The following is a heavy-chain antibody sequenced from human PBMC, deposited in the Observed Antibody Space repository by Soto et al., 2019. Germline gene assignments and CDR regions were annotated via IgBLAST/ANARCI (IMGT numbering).Heavy chain of an antibody. D-gene: IGHD6-6*01. CDR2: IKQDGSEK. CDR1: GFTFSSYW. J-gene: IGHJ6*02. V-gene: IGHV3-7*05. CDR3: ARDLSLKQLVHGMDV. Sequence: EVQLVESGGGLVQPGGSLRLSCAASGFTFSSYWMSWVRQAPGKGLEWVANIKQDGSEKYYVDSVKGRFTISRDNAKNSLYLQMNSLRAEDTAVYYCARDLSLKQLVHGMDVWGQGTTVTVSS.